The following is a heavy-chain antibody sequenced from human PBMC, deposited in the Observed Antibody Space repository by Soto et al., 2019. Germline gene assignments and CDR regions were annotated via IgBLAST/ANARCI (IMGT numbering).Heavy chain of an antibody. Sequence: SETLSLTCTVSGGSISSYYWSWIRQPPGKGLEWIGSIYYSGSTYYNPSLKSRVTISVATSKNHFSLELRSVTAADTAVYYCARDSVGSGYDWGQGTLVTVSS. CDR2: IYYSGST. CDR1: GGSISSYY. J-gene: IGHJ4*02. V-gene: IGHV4-59*01. CDR3: ARDSVGSGYD. D-gene: IGHD5-12*01.